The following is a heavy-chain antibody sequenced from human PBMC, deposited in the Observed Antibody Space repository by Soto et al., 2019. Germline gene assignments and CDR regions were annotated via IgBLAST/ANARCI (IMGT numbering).Heavy chain of an antibody. CDR3: ARDARGVVAAPLDY. CDR1: GGSISSGGYY. J-gene: IGHJ4*02. D-gene: IGHD2-15*01. V-gene: IGHV4-31*03. Sequence: QVQLQESGPGLVKPSQTLSLTSTVSGGSISSGGYYWSWIRQHPGKGLEWIGYIDYSGSTYYNPSLRSRVTISVDTYKTQFPLKLSSVTAADTAVYYWARDARGVVAAPLDYWGQGTLVAASS. CDR2: IDYSGST.